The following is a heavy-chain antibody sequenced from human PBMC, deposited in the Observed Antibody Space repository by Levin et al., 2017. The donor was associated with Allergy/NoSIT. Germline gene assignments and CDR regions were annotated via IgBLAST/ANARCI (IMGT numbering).Heavy chain of an antibody. J-gene: IGHJ5*02. CDR2: ISGSGGST. CDR1: GFTFSSYA. CDR3: AKDRQLGPHGDLNWFDP. Sequence: PGGSLRLSCAASGFTFSSYAMSWVRQAPGKGLEWVSAISGSGGSTYYADSVKGRFTISRDNSKNTLYLQMNSLRAEDTAVYYCAKDRQLGPHGDLNWFDPWGQETLVTVSS. V-gene: IGHV3-23*01. D-gene: IGHD7-27*01.